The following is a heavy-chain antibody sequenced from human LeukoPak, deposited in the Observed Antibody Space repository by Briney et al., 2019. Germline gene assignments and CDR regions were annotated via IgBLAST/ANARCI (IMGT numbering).Heavy chain of an antibody. CDR1: GFIPTSNF. Sequence: GGSLRVSCSFSGFIPTSNFMAWVRQTPGKGVQWISFIYGGGNTLYADSVRDRFSISRDNSKSTLYLQMRSLRVEDTAVYYCATGGRSGMAFDFWGQGTLVTVSS. CDR2: IYGGGNT. V-gene: IGHV3-53*01. CDR3: ATGGRSGMAFDF. D-gene: IGHD2-8*01. J-gene: IGHJ4*02.